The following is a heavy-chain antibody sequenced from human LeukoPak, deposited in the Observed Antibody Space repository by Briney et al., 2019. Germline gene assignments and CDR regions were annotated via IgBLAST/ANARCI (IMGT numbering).Heavy chain of an antibody. CDR2: ISAYNGNT. D-gene: IGHD3-22*01. J-gene: IGHJ3*02. CDR1: GYTFTSYG. CDR3: ARDRYYDSSADDAFDI. Sequence: GASVKVSCXASGYTFTSYGISWLRRAPGQGLEWMGWISAYNGNTNYAQKLQGRVTMTTDTSTSTAYMELRSLRSDDTAVYYCARDRYYDSSADDAFDIWGQGTMVTVSS. V-gene: IGHV1-18*01.